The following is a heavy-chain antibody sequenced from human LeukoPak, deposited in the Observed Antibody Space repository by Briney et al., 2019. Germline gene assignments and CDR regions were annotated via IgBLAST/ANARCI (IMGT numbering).Heavy chain of an antibody. J-gene: IGHJ4*02. V-gene: IGHV3-7*01. D-gene: IGHD5-12*01. CDR2: IKQDGSEK. Sequence: AGSLRLSCAASGFTFSSYWLSWVRQAPGKGLEWGANIKQDGSEKYYVDSVKGRFTISRDNAKNSLYLQMNSLRAEDTAVYYCARVRGYSGYDYFDYWGQGTLVTVSS. CDR1: GFTFSSYW. CDR3: ARVRGYSGYDYFDY.